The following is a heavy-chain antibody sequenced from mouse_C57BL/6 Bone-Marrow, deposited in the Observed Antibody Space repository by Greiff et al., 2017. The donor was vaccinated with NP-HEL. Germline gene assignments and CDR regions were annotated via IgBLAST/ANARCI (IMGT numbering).Heavy chain of an antibody. CDR2: IDPSDSYT. V-gene: IGHV1-69*01. Sequence: QVQLQQPGAELVMPGASVKLSCKASGYTFTSYWMHWVKQRPGQGLEWIGEIDPSDSYTNYNQKFKGKSTLTVDKSSSTAYMQLSSLTSEDSAVYYCAREDGMYDYDHAMDYWGQGTSVTVSS. CDR3: AREDGMYDYDHAMDY. J-gene: IGHJ4*01. D-gene: IGHD2-4*01. CDR1: GYTFTSYW.